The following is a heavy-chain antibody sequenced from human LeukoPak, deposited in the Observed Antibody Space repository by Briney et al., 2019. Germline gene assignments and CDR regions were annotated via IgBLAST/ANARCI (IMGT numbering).Heavy chain of an antibody. V-gene: IGHV4-39*07. CDR1: GDSIRSNSYY. J-gene: IGHJ5*02. CDR2: IYYSGST. Sequence: SETLSLTCTVSGDSIRSNSYYWGWIRQPPGKGLEWIGSIYYSGSTYYNPSLKSRVTISVDTSKNQFSLKLSSVTAADTAVYYCARTLRFLEWPQNWFDPWGQGTLVTVSS. D-gene: IGHD3-3*01. CDR3: ARTLRFLEWPQNWFDP.